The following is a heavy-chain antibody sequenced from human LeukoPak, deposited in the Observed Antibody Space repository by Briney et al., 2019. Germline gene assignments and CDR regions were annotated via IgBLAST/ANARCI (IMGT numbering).Heavy chain of an antibody. CDR2: INPNSGGT. CDR1: GYTFSDYY. Sequence: ASVKVSCKASGYTFSDYYIHWVRQAPGQGLEWMGWINPNSGGTNYAQKFQGRVTMTRDTSISTAYMELSSLTSEDTAVYYCATELRWKDHWGQGTLVTVSS. D-gene: IGHD4-23*01. J-gene: IGHJ4*02. CDR3: ATELRWKDH. V-gene: IGHV1-2*02.